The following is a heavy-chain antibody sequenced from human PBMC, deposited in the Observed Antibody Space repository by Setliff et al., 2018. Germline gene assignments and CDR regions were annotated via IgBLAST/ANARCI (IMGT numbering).Heavy chain of an antibody. D-gene: IGHD1-1*01. J-gene: IGHJ4*02. CDR1: DDSISSRHYY. CDR3: ARTGTYRYFDY. CDR2: IYHGGDT. V-gene: IGHV4-39*01. Sequence: SETLSLTCTVSDDSISSRHYYWSWIRQPPGKGLEWIGRIYHGGDTYYNASLKSRLTISVDTSKNQFSLKLRSVTAADTAVYYCARTGTYRYFDYWGQGTVVTVPQ.